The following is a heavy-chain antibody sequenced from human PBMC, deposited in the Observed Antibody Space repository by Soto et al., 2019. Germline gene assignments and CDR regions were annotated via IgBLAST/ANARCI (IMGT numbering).Heavy chain of an antibody. CDR1: GFTFISYI. V-gene: IGHV3-21*01. D-gene: IGHD3-16*02. CDR3: ARVLDYDYVWGSYPLNWFDP. CDR2: ISSSSSYI. J-gene: IGHJ5*02. Sequence: GGSLRLSCAASGFTFISYIMNWVLQAPWKGLEWVSSISSSSSYIYYADSVKGRFTISRDNAKNSLYLQMNSLRAEDTAVYYCARVLDYDYVWGSYPLNWFDPWGQGT.